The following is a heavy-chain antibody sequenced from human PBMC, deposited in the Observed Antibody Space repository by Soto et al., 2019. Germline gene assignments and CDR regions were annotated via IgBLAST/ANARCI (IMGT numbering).Heavy chain of an antibody. CDR3: ARGGGWYNWNYAPPHYYYYMDV. CDR1: GGSFSGYY. V-gene: IGHV4-34*01. J-gene: IGHJ6*03. CDR2: INHSGST. Sequence: SETLSLTCAVYGGSFSGYYWSWIRQPPGKGLEWIGEINHSGSTNYNPSLKSRVTISVDTSKNQFSLKLSSVTAADTAVYYCARGGGWYNWNYAPPHYYYYMDVGGKGTRVTVPS. D-gene: IGHD1-7*01.